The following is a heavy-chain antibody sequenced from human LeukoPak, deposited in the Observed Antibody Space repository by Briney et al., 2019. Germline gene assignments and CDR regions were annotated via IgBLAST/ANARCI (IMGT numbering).Heavy chain of an antibody. CDR3: AGDYYDSSGLGY. CDR1: GFTFSSYS. V-gene: IGHV3-21*01. J-gene: IGHJ4*02. Sequence: GGSLRLSCAASGFTFSSYSMNWVRQAPGKGLGWVSSISSSSSYIYYADSVKGRFTISRDNAKNSLYLQMNSLRAEDTAVYYCAGDYYDSSGLGYWGQGTLVTVSS. D-gene: IGHD3-22*01. CDR2: ISSSSSYI.